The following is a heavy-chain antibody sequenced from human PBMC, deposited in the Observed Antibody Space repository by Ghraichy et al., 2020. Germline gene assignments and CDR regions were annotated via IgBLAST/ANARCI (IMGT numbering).Heavy chain of an antibody. D-gene: IGHD6-13*01. CDR2: ISGSGGST. Sequence: GESLNISCAASGFTFSSYAMSWVRQAPGKGLEWVSAISGSGGSTYYADSVKGRFTISRDNSKNTLYLQMNSLRAEDTAVYYCAKDRVRSSWYVGWFDPWGQGTLVTVSS. CDR3: AKDRVRSSWYVGWFDP. V-gene: IGHV3-23*01. CDR1: GFTFSSYA. J-gene: IGHJ5*02.